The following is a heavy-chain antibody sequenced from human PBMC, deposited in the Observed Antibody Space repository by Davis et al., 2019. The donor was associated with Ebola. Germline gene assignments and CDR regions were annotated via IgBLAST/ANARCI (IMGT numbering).Heavy chain of an antibody. CDR1: GGTFSSYA. J-gene: IGHJ4*02. V-gene: IGHV1-69*13. CDR2: IIPVSGVP. Sequence: SVKVSCKASGGTFSSYAISWVRQAPRQGLDWMGGIIPVSGVPKYAQDFQGRVTITADESTSTAYMELSRLGSEDTAMYYCARDRYSDGSGYFFGKSHWGQGTLVTVSS. D-gene: IGHD3-22*01. CDR3: ARDRYSDGSGYFFGKSH.